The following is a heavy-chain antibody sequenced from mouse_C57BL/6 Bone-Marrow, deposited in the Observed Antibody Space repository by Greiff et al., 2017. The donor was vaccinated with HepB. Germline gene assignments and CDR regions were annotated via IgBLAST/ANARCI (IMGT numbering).Heavy chain of an antibody. D-gene: IGHD2-4*01. V-gene: IGHV1-74*01. CDR2: IHPSDRDT. Sequence: VQLQHPGAELVKPGASVKVSCKASGYTFTSYWMPWVKQRPGQGLEWIGRIHPSDRDTNYNHKFTGKATLTVDKSSSTSYMQLSSLTSEDSAVYYCAVDDYGGSTNYVDYGGQGTTLTVSA. J-gene: IGHJ2*01. CDR3: AVDDYGGSTNYVDY. CDR1: GYTFTSYW.